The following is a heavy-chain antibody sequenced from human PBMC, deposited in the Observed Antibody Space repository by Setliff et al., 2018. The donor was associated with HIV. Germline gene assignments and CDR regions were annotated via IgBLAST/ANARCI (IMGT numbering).Heavy chain of an antibody. CDR2: INPNSGGT. J-gene: IGHJ4*02. CDR3: ARGAEDLAINPPSFDYYFDY. V-gene: IGHV1-2*02. CDR1: GYTFTGYY. Sequence: ASVKVSCKASGYTFTGYYMHWVRQAPGQGLEWMGWINPNSGGTNYAQKFQGRVTMTRDTSISTAHMELSRLRSDDTAVYYCARGAEDLAINPPSFDYYFDYWGQGTPVTVSS. D-gene: IGHD3-9*01.